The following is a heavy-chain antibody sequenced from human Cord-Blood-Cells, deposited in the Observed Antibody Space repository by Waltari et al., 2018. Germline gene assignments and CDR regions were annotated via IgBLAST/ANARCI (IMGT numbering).Heavy chain of an antibody. V-gene: IGHV4-39*01. D-gene: IGHD6-19*01. Sequence: QLQLQESGPGLVKPSETLSLTCTVSGGSISSSSYYWGWIRQPPGKGLEWIGSIYYSGSTYYNPSLKMRVTISVDTSKNQFSLKLSSVTAADTAVYYCARISGSGWYFDYWGQGTLVTVSS. CDR1: GGSISSSSYY. J-gene: IGHJ4*02. CDR3: ARISGSGWYFDY. CDR2: IYYSGST.